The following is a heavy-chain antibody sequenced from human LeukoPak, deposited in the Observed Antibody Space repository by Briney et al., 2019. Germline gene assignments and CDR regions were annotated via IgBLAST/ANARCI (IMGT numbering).Heavy chain of an antibody. CDR3: AKLRRVAITGAPDY. CDR1: GFTFSSYA. CDR2: ISGSGGST. V-gene: IGHV3-23*01. J-gene: IGHJ4*02. Sequence: GGSLRLSCAASGFTFSSYAMSWVRQAPGKGLEWVSAISGSGGSTYYADSVKGRFTISRDNSKNTLYLQMVSLRAEDTALYYCAKLRRVAITGAPDYWGQGTLVTVSS. D-gene: IGHD3-22*01.